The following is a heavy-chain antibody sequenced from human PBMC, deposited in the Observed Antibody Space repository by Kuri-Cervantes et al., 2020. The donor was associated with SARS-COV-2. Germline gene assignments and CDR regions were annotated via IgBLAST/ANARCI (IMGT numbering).Heavy chain of an antibody. V-gene: IGHV4-38-2*02. D-gene: IGHD2-2*01. CDR2: IYHSGST. CDR1: GFTFSDYY. J-gene: IGHJ3*02. CDR3: AREDIVVVPAASDAFDI. Sequence: GSLRLSCAASGFTFSDYYMSWIRQAPGKGLEWVGSIYHSGSTYYNPSLKSRVTISVDTSKNQFSLKLSSVTAADTAVYYCAREDIVVVPAASDAFDIWGQGTMVTVSS.